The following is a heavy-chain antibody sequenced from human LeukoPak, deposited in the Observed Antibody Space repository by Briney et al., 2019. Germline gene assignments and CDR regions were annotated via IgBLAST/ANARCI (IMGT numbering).Heavy chain of an antibody. D-gene: IGHD4-17*01. J-gene: IGHJ4*02. Sequence: GGSLRLSCAASGFTFSTYAVNWVRQAPGKGLEWVSWIYSNSDTIYYADSVKGRFALSRDNAQNSLYLQMTSLRDEDTAVYYCVRDHDYALDSWGQGAPVTVSS. CDR2: IYSNSDTI. CDR1: GFTFSTYA. V-gene: IGHV3-48*02. CDR3: VRDHDYALDS.